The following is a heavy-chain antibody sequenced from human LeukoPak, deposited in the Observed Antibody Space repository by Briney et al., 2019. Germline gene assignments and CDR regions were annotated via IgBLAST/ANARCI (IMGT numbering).Heavy chain of an antibody. V-gene: IGHV3-30-3*01. CDR1: GFTFSSYA. D-gene: IGHD3-22*01. Sequence: PGGSLRLSCAASGFTFSSYAMHWVRQAPGKGLEWVAVISYDGSNKYYADSVKGRFTISRDNSKNTLYLQMNSLRAEDTAVYYCARDGEYYDSSGYHGMDVWGQGTTVTVSS. CDR2: ISYDGSNK. CDR3: ARDGEYYDSSGYHGMDV. J-gene: IGHJ6*02.